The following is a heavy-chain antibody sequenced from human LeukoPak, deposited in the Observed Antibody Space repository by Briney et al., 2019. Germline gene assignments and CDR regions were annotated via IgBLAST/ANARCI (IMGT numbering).Heavy chain of an antibody. J-gene: IGHJ5*02. D-gene: IGHD4-17*01. CDR3: ARTMTTVTSPWFDP. V-gene: IGHV1-18*01. CDR2: ISAYNGNT. CDR1: GGTFSSYG. Sequence: GASVKVSCKASGGTFSSYGISWVRQAPGQGLEWMGWISAYNGNTNYAQKLQGRVTMTTDTSTSTAYMELRSLRSDDTAVYYCARTMTTVTSPWFDPWGQGTLVTVSS.